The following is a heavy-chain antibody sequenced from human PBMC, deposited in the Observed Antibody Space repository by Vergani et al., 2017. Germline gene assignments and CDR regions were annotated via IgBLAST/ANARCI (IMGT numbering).Heavy chain of an antibody. Sequence: QVRLEESGPGLVKPPGTLSLTCAVSGDSITSGYYWGWIRQPPGKGLEWIATVFHSGSAYYNPSLRRRVTISVETSKNQFSLRLTTLTAADTAVYYCARQFWVSQGVGAFETWGRGTEVSVSS. CDR2: VFHSGSA. CDR1: GDSITSGYY. CDR3: ARQFWVSQGVGAFET. V-gene: IGHV4-38-2*01. D-gene: IGHD3-16*01. J-gene: IGHJ3*02.